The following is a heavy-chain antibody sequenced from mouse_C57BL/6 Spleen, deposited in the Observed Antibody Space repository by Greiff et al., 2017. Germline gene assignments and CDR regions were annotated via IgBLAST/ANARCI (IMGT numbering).Heavy chain of an antibody. V-gene: IGHV1-15*01. J-gene: IGHJ1*03. D-gene: IGHD1-1*01. CDR2: IDPETGGT. CDR3: DYYGSSYRYFDV. Sequence: QVQLKQSGAELVRPGASVTLSCKASGYTFTDYEMHWVKQTPVHGLEWIGAIDPETGGTAYNQKFKGKAILTADKSSSTAYMELRSLTSEDSAVYYCDYYGSSYRYFDVWGTGTTVTVSS. CDR1: GYTFTDYE.